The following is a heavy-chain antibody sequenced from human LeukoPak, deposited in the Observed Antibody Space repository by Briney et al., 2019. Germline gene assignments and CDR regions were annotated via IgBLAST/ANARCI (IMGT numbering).Heavy chain of an antibody. CDR2: IYYSGST. CDR1: GGSISSSSYY. V-gene: IGHV4-39*01. J-gene: IGHJ6*03. CDR3: ARQVVWYGDRQLYYYYYYMDV. D-gene: IGHD4-17*01. Sequence: SETLSLTCTVSGGSISSSSYYWGWIRQPPGKGLEWIGSIYYSGSTYYNPSLKSRVTISVDTSKNQFSLKLSSVTAADTAVYYCARQVVWYGDRQLYYYYYYMDVWGKGTTVTISS.